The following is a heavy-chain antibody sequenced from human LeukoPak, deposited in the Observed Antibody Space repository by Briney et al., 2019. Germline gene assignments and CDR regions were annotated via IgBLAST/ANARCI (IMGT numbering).Heavy chain of an antibody. CDR2: IWYDGSNK. Sequence: PGGSLRLSCAASGFTFSSYGMHWVRQAPGKGLEWVAVIWYDGSNKYYADSVKGRFTISRDNAKNSLYLQMNSLRVEDTAVYYCARGPGFLTDYWGQGTLVTVSS. V-gene: IGHV3-33*01. CDR1: GFTFSSYG. D-gene: IGHD3-3*01. CDR3: ARGPGFLTDY. J-gene: IGHJ4*02.